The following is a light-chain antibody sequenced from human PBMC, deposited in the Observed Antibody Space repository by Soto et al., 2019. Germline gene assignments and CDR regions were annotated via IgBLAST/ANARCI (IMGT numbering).Light chain of an antibody. CDR1: SSDVGAYNY. Sequence: QSVLTQPASVSGSPGQSIAISCTGTSSDVGAYNYVSWYQQYPGKAPKLMIYDVSNRPSGVSDRFSGSKSGNTASLTISGLQAEDEADYHCSSYTTSFTYVFGTGTKVTVL. CDR2: DVS. J-gene: IGLJ1*01. CDR3: SSYTTSFTYV. V-gene: IGLV2-14*03.